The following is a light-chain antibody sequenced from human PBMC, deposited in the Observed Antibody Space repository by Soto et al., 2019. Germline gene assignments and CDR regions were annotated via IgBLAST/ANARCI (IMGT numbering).Light chain of an antibody. CDR2: DVS. Sequence: QSELTQPASVSGSPGQSITISCTGTSSDVGGYNYVSWYQQHPGKAPKLMIYDVSNRPSGVSNRFSGSKSGNTASLTISGLQAEDEADYYCSSYTSSSTLEVFGNGTKVTVL. CDR1: SSDVGGYNY. J-gene: IGLJ1*01. V-gene: IGLV2-14*01. CDR3: SSYTSSSTLEV.